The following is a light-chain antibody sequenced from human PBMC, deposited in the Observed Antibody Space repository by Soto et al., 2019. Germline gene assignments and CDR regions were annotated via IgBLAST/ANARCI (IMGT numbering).Light chain of an antibody. J-gene: IGKJ3*01. CDR2: WAS. CDR3: QQYYTTPFT. Sequence: DIMMTQSPDSLAVSLGERATINCKSSRAVLNSSNNKNYILWYQQKPGQPPKLLFYWASTRESGVPDRFSGSGSGTDFTLTISSLQAEDVGVYYCQQYYTTPFTFGPGTKVDFK. CDR1: RAVLNSSNNKNY. V-gene: IGKV4-1*01.